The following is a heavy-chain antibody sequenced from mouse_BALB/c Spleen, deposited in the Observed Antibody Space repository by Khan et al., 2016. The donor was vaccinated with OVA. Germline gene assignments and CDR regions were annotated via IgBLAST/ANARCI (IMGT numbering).Heavy chain of an antibody. J-gene: IGHJ4*01. CDR2: ISYSGST. D-gene: IGHD4-1*01. V-gene: IGHV3-2*02. Sequence: EVKLLESGPGLVKPSQSLSLTCTVTGYSITSDYAWNWIRQFPGNKLEWMGYISYSGSTTYNPSLKSRISITRDTSKDQFFLQLKSVTSEDTATYYCASELGRYYALEYWGQGTSVTVSS. CDR3: ASELGRYYALEY. CDR1: GYSITSDYA.